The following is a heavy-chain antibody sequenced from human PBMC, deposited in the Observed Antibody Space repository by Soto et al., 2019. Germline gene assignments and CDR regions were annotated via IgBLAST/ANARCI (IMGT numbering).Heavy chain of an antibody. CDR1: GFTFSGYY. CDR2: SRNKDNSYYT. V-gene: IGHV3-72*01. Sequence: EVQLVESGGGLVQPGGSLRLSCAASGFTFSGYYMDWVRQAPGKGLEWIGRSRNKDNSYYTEYAASVKGRFIISRDESRNSLYLQMNSLKTEDTAVYYCAKNPEEIVPGGADYWGQGTLVTVSS. CDR3: AKNPEEIVPGGADY. J-gene: IGHJ4*02. D-gene: IGHD2-15*01.